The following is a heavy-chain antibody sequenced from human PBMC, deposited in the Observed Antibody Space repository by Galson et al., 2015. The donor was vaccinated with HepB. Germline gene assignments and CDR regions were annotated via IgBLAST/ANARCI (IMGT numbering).Heavy chain of an antibody. V-gene: IGHV3-23*01. J-gene: IGHJ4*02. CDR1: GFTFSNYA. Sequence: SLRLSCAASGFTFSNYAMSWVRQAPGKGLEWVSTFSGVNSDAYYADSVKGRFTVSRDNSKNQVYLQMNSLRSEGTAVYYCAKDREGDTGDFDSWGQGTLVTVSS. CDR2: FSGVNSDA. CDR3: AKDREGDTGDFDS. D-gene: IGHD5-18*01.